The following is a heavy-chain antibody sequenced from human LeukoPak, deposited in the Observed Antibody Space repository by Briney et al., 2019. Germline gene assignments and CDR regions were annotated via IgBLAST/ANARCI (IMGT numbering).Heavy chain of an antibody. CDR3: ARLMDDSSGYYDLDY. CDR1: GLTFSSYE. D-gene: IGHD3-22*01. CDR2: ISSSGSTI. Sequence: GGSLRLPCGASGLTFSSYEMNWGRQAPGKGLEWVSYISSSGSTIYYADSVKGRFTISRDNAKNSLYLQMNSLRAEDTAVYYCARLMDDSSGYYDLDYWGQGTLVTVSS. J-gene: IGHJ4*02. V-gene: IGHV3-48*03.